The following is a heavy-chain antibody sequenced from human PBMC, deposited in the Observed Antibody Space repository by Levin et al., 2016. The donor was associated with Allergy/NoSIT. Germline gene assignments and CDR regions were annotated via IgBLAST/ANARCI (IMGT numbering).Heavy chain of an antibody. CDR1: GGSFSGYY. J-gene: IGHJ4*02. CDR3: ARGDYGSGSYAFDY. CDR2: INHRGST. Sequence: SETLSLTCAVYGGSFSGYYWSWIRQPPGKGLEWIGEINHRGSTNYNPSLKSRVTISVDTSKNQFSLKLSSVTAADTAVYYCARGDYGSGSYAFDYWGQGTLVTVSS. V-gene: IGHV4-34*01. D-gene: IGHD3-10*01.